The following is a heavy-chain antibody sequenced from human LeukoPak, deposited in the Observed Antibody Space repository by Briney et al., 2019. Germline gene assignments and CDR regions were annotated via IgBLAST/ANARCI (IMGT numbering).Heavy chain of an antibody. CDR2: IWYDGSNK. CDR3: ARDSGSRVGGGMDV. V-gene: IGHV3-33*01. D-gene: IGHD1-26*01. J-gene: IGHJ6*02. CDR1: GFTLSSYG. Sequence: GSLRLSCSASGFTLSSYGMHWVRQAPGTGLEWVAVIWYDGSNKYYADSVKGRFTISRDNSKNTLYLQMNSLRAEDTAVYYCARDSGSRVGGGMDVWGQGTTVTVSS.